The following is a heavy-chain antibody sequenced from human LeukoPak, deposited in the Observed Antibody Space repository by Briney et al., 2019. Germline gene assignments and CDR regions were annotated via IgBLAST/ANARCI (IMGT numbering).Heavy chain of an antibody. J-gene: IGHJ6*03. V-gene: IGHV1-18*01. CDR3: ARGPSFSNSLYYYYYYMDV. CDR1: GYTFTTYG. Sequence: GASVTVSCKASGYTFTTYGISWVRQAPGQGLEWMGWISPYNGDTNYAQKLQGRVTMTTDTSTSTAYMELRSLRADDTAVYFCARGPSFSNSLYYYYYYMDVWAKGTAVTVSS. CDR2: ISPYNGDT. D-gene: IGHD4-11*01.